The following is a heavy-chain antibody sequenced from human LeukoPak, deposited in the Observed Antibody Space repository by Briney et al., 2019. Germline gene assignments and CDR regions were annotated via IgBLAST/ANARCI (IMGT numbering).Heavy chain of an antibody. J-gene: IGHJ4*02. CDR1: GFTFSSYS. CDR2: ISSSSYI. V-gene: IGHV3-21*01. Sequence: PGGSLRLSCAASGFTFSSYSMNWVRQAPGKGLEWVSSISSSSYIYYADSVKGRFTISRDNAKNSLYLQMNSLRAEDTAVYYCARSGVRGAKGSVGGYWGQGTLVTVSS. CDR3: ARSGVRGAKGSVGGY. D-gene: IGHD3-10*01.